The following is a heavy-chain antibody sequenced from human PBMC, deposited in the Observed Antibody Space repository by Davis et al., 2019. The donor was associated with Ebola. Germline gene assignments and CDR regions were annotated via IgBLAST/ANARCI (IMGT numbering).Heavy chain of an antibody. CDR1: GFIFSSYG. CDR2: ISASGDRT. Sequence: GESLKISCAASGFIFSSYGMNWVRQTPGKGLGWVSVISASGDRTCYADSVKGRFTISRDNSRNTLYLQMNSLRAEDTAMYYCTRGGYYNSGSYVTPPFDYWGQGTLVTVSS. V-gene: IGHV3-23*01. J-gene: IGHJ4*02. D-gene: IGHD3-10*01. CDR3: TRGGYYNSGSYVTPPFDY.